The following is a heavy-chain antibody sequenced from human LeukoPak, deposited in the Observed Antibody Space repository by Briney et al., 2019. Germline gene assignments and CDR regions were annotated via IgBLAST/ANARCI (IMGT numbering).Heavy chain of an antibody. V-gene: IGHV3-15*01. CDR3: TTDLSELDDSGYYAKYFHH. CDR2: IKSKTDGGTI. CDR1: GFTFSKVW. J-gene: IGHJ1*01. Sequence: GRSLRLSCAASGFTFSKVWMSWVRHAPGKGLEWVGRIKSKTDGGTIDYAARVKGRFTISRDDSKDTLFLQMNSLKTEDTAVYYCTTDLSELDDSGYYAKYFHHWGQGTLVSVSS. D-gene: IGHD3-22*01.